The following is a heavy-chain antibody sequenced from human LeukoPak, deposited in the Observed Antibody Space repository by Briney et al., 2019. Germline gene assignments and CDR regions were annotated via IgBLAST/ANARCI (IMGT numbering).Heavy chain of an antibody. Sequence: PSETLSLTCTVSGGSISSSSYYWGWIRQPPGKGLGWIGCIYYSGSSYYHPSLKSRVTISVDTSKNQFSLKRSSVTAADTAVYYCARTGWLQPFDYWGQGTLVTVSS. D-gene: IGHD5-24*01. CDR2: IYYSGSS. CDR1: GGSISSSSYY. J-gene: IGHJ4*02. CDR3: ARTGWLQPFDY. V-gene: IGHV4-39*01.